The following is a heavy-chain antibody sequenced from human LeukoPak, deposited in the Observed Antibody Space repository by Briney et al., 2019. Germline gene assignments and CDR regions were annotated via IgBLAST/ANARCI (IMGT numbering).Heavy chain of an antibody. CDR2: ISYDGSNK. D-gene: IGHD5-12*01. CDR3: ARFYSGYDPPAVDY. Sequence: GGSLRLSCAASGFTFSSYAMHWVRQAPGKGLEWVAVISYDGSNKYYADSVKGRFTISRDNSKNTLYLQMNSLRAEDTAVYYCARFYSGYDPPAVDYWGQGTLVTVSS. CDR1: GFTFSSYA. V-gene: IGHV3-30-3*01. J-gene: IGHJ4*02.